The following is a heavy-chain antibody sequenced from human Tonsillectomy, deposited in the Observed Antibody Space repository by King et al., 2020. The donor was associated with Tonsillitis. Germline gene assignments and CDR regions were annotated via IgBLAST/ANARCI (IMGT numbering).Heavy chain of an antibody. V-gene: IGHV3-7*03. CDR2: IKEDGRGK. Sequence: VQLVESGGDLVQPGGSLRLSCAAAGFTFSCYWMSWFRRAPGRGREWGACIKEDGRGKYYGDSVKGRFTISRDNAKNSLYLQMNSLSAEDTAVYYCARDVIWGQGTLVTVSS. J-gene: IGHJ4*02. CDR3: ARDVI. CDR1: GFTFSCYW.